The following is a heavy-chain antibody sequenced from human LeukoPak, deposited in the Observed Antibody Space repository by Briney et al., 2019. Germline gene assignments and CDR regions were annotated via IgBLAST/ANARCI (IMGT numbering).Heavy chain of an antibody. V-gene: IGHV3-33*01. CDR2: IWFDGSEQ. CDR1: GFTFSTYA. J-gene: IGHJ4*02. Sequence: GGSLRLSCAASGFTFSTYAIHWVRQAPGKGLEWVAVIWFDGSEQYYADSVKGRFIISRDNSKSTSNLQLNSLRAEDTAVYYCARFSSSSSDYWGQGTLVTVSS. CDR3: ARFSSSSSDY. D-gene: IGHD6-13*01.